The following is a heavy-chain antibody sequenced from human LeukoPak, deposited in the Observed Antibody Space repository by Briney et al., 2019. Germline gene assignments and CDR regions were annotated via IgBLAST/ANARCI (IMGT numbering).Heavy chain of an antibody. Sequence: GGSLRLSCAASGFTVSSNYMSWVRQAPVKGLEWVSVIYSGGSTYYADSVKGRFTISRANSKNTLYLQMNSLRAEDTAVYYCARDSIMITFGGVISWGQGTLVTVSS. V-gene: IGHV3-66*02. CDR3: ARDSIMITFGGVIS. J-gene: IGHJ4*02. CDR1: GFTVSSNY. CDR2: IYSGGST. D-gene: IGHD3-16*02.